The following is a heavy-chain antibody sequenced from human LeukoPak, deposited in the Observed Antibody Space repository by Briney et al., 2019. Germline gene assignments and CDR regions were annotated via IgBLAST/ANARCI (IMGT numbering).Heavy chain of an antibody. V-gene: IGHV3-48*01. CDR1: GFTFSSYA. CDR2: ISSSSSTI. Sequence: GRSLRLSCAASGFTFSSYAMHWVRQAPGKGLEWVSYISSSSSTIYYADSVKGRFTISRDNAKNSLYLQMNSLRAEDTAVYYCARAPLLWFGELGADYWGQGTLVTVSS. CDR3: ARAPLLWFGELGADY. D-gene: IGHD3-10*01. J-gene: IGHJ4*02.